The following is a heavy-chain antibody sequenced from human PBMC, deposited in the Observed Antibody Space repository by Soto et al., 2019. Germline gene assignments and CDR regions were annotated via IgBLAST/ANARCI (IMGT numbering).Heavy chain of an antibody. V-gene: IGHV2-5*02. D-gene: IGHD2-21*02. CDR1: GFSLSTSGVG. J-gene: IGHJ5*02. Sequence: QITLKESGPPLVKPTQTLTLTCTFSGFSLSTSGVGVGWIRQPPGKALEWLALIYWDDDKRYSPSLKSRLTITKDTSKNQVVLTMTNMDPVDTATYYCAHRRGYCGGDCVDWFDPWGQGTLVTVSS. CDR3: AHRRGYCGGDCVDWFDP. CDR2: IYWDDDK.